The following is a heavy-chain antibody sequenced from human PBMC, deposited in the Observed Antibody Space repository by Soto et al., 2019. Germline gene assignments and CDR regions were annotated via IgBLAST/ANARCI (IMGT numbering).Heavy chain of an antibody. Sequence: SETLSLTCAVYGGSFSGYCWSWIRQPPGEGLWWDGEINHSHSTNYKPSLKRRVTISVDTSKNRLSLKLSAGTAAYTAVYYCAIRRAIGEAGRGWWFEPGGQGIMVTVSS. D-gene: IGHD2-15*01. V-gene: IGHV4-34*01. CDR3: AIRRAIGEAGRGWWFEP. CDR1: GGSFSGYC. J-gene: IGHJ5*02. CDR2: INHSHST.